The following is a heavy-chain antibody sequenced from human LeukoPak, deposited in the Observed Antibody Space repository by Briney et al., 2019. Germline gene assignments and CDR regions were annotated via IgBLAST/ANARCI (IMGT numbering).Heavy chain of an antibody. D-gene: IGHD1-26*01. CDR3: AKGLQWELPLEH. CDR2: ISGSAGST. J-gene: IGHJ5*02. V-gene: IGHV3-23*01. CDR1: GFTFSSYA. Sequence: QPGGSLRLSWAASGFTFSSYAMSWVRQAPRKGLEWVSAISGSAGSTYYAASVKGRFTISRDNSKNTLYLQMNSLRAEDTAVYYCAKGLQWELPLEHWGQGTLVTVSS.